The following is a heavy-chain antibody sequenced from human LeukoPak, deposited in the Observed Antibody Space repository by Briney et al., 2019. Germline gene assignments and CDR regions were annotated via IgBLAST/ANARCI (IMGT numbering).Heavy chain of an antibody. CDR3: ARPLLYYYGSETYFWFDP. Sequence: GGSLRLSCAASGFTFTTYWMGWVRQAPGKGLEWVANIKQDGSEQYYVDSVKGRFTISRDNAKNSLSLQMNSLRAEDTAVYYCARPLLYYYGSETYFWFDPWGQGTLVTVSS. D-gene: IGHD3-10*01. CDR2: IKQDGSEQ. CDR1: GFTFTTYW. V-gene: IGHV3-7*01. J-gene: IGHJ5*02.